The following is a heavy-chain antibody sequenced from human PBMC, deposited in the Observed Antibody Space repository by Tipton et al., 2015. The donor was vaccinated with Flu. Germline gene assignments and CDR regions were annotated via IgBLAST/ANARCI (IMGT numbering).Heavy chain of an antibody. CDR3: ARFNRVDTSMDYYYYYAMDV. CDR1: GFTFDDYG. V-gene: IGHV3-20*04. J-gene: IGHJ6*02. D-gene: IGHD5-18*01. Sequence: SLRLSCAASGFTFDDYGMSWVRQAPGKGLEWVSGINWKGNSAGYADSVKGRFTISRDNAKSSLYLQMNSLRAEDTALYYCARFNRVDTSMDYYYYYAMDVWGQGTTVTVSS. CDR2: INWKGNSA.